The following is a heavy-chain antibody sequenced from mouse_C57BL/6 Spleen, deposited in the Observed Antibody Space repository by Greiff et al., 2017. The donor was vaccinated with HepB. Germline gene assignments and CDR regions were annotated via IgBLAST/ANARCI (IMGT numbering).Heavy chain of an antibody. CDR1: GYTFTSYW. CDR2: IYPGSGST. Sequence: QVQLQQSGAELVKPGASVKMSCKASGYTFTSYWITWEKQRPGQGLEWIGDIYPGSGSTNYNEKFKSKATLTVDTSSSTAYMQLSSLTSEDSAVYYCARFYGYFDYWGQGTTLTVSS. J-gene: IGHJ2*01. D-gene: IGHD1-1*01. V-gene: IGHV1-55*01. CDR3: ARFYGYFDY.